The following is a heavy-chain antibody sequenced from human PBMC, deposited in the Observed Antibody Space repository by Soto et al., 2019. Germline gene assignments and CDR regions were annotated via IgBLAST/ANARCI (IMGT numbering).Heavy chain of an antibody. J-gene: IGHJ6*02. CDR3: AGGYYYGGGYGMDV. CDR2: IDWDDDK. CDR1: GFSLSTSGMR. D-gene: IGHD3-22*01. Sequence: SGPTLVNPTQTLTLTCTFSGFSLSTSGMRVSWIRQPPGKALEWLARIDWDDDKFYSTSLKTRLTISKDTSKNQVVLTMTNMDPVDTATYYCAGGYYYGGGYGMDVWGQGTTVT. V-gene: IGHV2-70*04.